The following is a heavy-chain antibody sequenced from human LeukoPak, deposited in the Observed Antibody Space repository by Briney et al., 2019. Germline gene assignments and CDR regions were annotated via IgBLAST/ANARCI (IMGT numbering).Heavy chain of an antibody. J-gene: IGHJ4*02. D-gene: IGHD5-18*01. Sequence: PGGSLRLSCAASGFTLSSYAMHWVRQAPGKGLEWVAVISYDGSNKYYADSVKGRFTISRDNSKNTLYLQMNSLRAEDTAVYYCARSGIQLWTGYFDYWGQGTLVTVSS. V-gene: IGHV3-30-3*01. CDR1: GFTLSSYA. CDR3: ARSGIQLWTGYFDY. CDR2: ISYDGSNK.